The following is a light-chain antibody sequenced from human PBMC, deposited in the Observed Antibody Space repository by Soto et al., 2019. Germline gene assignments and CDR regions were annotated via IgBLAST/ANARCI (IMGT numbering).Light chain of an antibody. J-gene: IGKJ1*01. CDR3: QQYGSSPRT. V-gene: IGKV3-20*01. Sequence: DIVLTQSPGTLYLSPGERATLSCRASQTIGRNYLAWYQQKPGQAPRLLIFGTSTRATGIPDRFSGSGSGTDFTLTISRLEPEDFAVYYCQQYGSSPRTFGQGTKVDIK. CDR2: GTS. CDR1: QTIGRNY.